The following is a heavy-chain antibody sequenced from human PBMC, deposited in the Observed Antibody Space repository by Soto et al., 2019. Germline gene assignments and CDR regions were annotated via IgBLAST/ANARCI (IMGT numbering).Heavy chain of an antibody. Sequence: PGDSLTLSCAASGFTFSSYAMSWVRQAPGKGLEWVSAISGSGGSTYYADSVMGRCTSCIDNSTSTLYLQMTSLKAEATAVYYWSKGPRGVGAMWEIPYRGQGNLVKVSS. D-gene: IGHD1-26*01. J-gene: IGHJ4*02. CDR3: SKGPRGVGAMWEIPY. CDR2: ISGSGGST. V-gene: IGHV3-23*01. CDR1: GFTFSSYA.